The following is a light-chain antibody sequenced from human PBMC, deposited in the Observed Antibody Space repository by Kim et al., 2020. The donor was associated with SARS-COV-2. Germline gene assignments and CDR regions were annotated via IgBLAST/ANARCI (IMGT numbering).Light chain of an antibody. J-gene: IGLJ2*01. CDR3: CSHASSSTLI. CDR2: EVS. V-gene: IGLV2-23*02. CDR1: SSDVGRYNL. Sequence: QSALTQPASVSGSPGQSITVSCTGTSSDVGRYNLVSWYQLHPGKAPKLMIYEVSKWPSGVSNRFSGSKSGNTASLTISGLQAEDEADYYCCSHASSSTLIFGGGTQLTVL.